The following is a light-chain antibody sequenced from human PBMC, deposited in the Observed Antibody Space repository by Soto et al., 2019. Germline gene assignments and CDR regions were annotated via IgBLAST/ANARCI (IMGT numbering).Light chain of an antibody. V-gene: IGLV2-18*02. CDR1: SSDIGDYNR. J-gene: IGLJ1*01. CDR3: SSYTLSNTYV. Sequence: QSVLTQPPSASGSPGQSVTFSCTGTSSDIGDYNRVSWYRQSPGRAPQLILYDVNSRPSGISDRFSGSNSGNTASLTISGLQAEDEAEYYCSSYTLSNTYVFGSGTKGTFL. CDR2: DVN.